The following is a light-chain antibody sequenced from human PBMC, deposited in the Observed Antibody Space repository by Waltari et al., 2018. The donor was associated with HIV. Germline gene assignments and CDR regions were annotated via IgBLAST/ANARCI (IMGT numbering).Light chain of an antibody. CDR3: CSYAGSSYV. CDR1: SRDVGSYNL. Sequence: QPALPQPAPVSGSPGQSITISCTGTSRDVGSYNLVSWYQQNPGKAPKLMIYEVSKRPSGVSNRFSGSKSGNTASLTISGLQAEDEADYYCCSYAGSSYVFGTGTKVTVL. J-gene: IGLJ1*01. V-gene: IGLV2-23*02. CDR2: EVS.